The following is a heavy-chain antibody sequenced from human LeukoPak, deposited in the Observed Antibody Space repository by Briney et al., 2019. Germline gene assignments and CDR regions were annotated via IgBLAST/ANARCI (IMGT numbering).Heavy chain of an antibody. CDR3: ATDLNYYASGSYYPY. Sequence: GGSLRLSCAASGFTVSGNYMSWVRQAPGKGLEWVSVIYSGGSTYYADSVKGRFTISRDNSKNTLWLQMNSLRAEDTAVYYCATDLNYYASGSYYPYWGQGTLVTVSS. CDR2: IYSGGST. V-gene: IGHV3-66*01. CDR1: GFTVSGNY. J-gene: IGHJ4*02. D-gene: IGHD3-10*01.